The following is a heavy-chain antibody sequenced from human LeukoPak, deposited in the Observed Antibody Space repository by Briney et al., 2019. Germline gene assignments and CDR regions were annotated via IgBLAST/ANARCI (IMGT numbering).Heavy chain of an antibody. CDR3: ARGTHCSSTSCYDQFDY. D-gene: IGHD2-2*01. J-gene: IGHJ4*02. V-gene: IGHV3-53*01. CDR2: IYSGGST. Sequence: GGSLRLSCAASGFTVCSNYMNWVRQAPGKGLEWVSVIYSGGSTYYADSVKGPFTISRDNSKHTLYLQMNSLRAEDTAVYYCARGTHCSSTSCYDQFDYWGQGTLVTVSS. CDR1: GFTVCSNY.